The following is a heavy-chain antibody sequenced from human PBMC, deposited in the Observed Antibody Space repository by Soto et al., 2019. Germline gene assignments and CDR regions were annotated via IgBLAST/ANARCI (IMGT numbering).Heavy chain of an antibody. CDR2: ISDSGST. D-gene: IGHD2-2*01. Sequence: EVQLLESGGALVQPGGSLRLSCAASGFTFSNHAMNWVRQAPGKGLEWVSTISDSGSTYYADSVKGRFTISRDNSKNTLYLQMISLRDEDTAVYYCARDPGGHYCTSTSCLYFFDHWGQGTLVIVSS. CDR1: GFTFSNHA. J-gene: IGHJ4*01. V-gene: IGHV3-23*01. CDR3: ARDPGGHYCTSTSCLYFFDH.